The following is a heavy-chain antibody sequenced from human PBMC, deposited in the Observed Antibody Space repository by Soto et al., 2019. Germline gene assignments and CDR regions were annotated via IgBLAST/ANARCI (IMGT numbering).Heavy chain of an antibody. CDR3: ARGKYYYGSGSRRDYYGMDV. Sequence: PGGSLRLSCAASGFTFSTYSINWVRQAPGKGLEWVSSISSSSNYIYYADSVKGRFTISRDNAKSSLYLQMNSLLAEDTAVYYCARGKYYYGSGSRRDYYGMDVWGQGTTVTVSS. CDR2: ISSSSNYI. V-gene: IGHV3-21*01. D-gene: IGHD3-10*01. J-gene: IGHJ6*02. CDR1: GFTFSTYS.